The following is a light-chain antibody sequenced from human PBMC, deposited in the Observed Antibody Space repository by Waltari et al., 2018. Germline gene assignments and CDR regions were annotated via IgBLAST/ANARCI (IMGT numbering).Light chain of an antibody. CDR2: GNS. Sequence: QSVLTQPPSVSGAPGQRVTISCTGSSSNIGAGYDVHWYQQLPGTAPKLLIYGNSNRPSGVPDRFSGSKCGTSASLAITGLQAEDEADYYCQSYDSSLGRDFGTGTKVTVL. V-gene: IGLV1-40*01. CDR1: SSNIGAGYD. J-gene: IGLJ1*01. CDR3: QSYDSSLGRD.